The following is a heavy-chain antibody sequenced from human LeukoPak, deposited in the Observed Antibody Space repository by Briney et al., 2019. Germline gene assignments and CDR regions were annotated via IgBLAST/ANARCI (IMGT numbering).Heavy chain of an antibody. D-gene: IGHD2-2*02. CDR3: AKDTAYRVVPAAIPGISLY. CDR2: ISGSGGST. CDR1: GFTFSGYA. Sequence: PGGSLRLSCAASGFTFSGYAMTWVRQAPGKGLEWVSAISGSGGSTYYADSVRGRFAISRDNSKNTLYLQMNSLRAEDTAVYYCAKDTAYRVVPAAIPGISLYWGQGTLVTVSS. V-gene: IGHV3-23*01. J-gene: IGHJ4*02.